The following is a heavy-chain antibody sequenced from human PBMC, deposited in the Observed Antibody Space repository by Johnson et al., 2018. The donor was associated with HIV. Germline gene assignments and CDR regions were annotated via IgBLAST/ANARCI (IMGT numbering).Heavy chain of an antibody. CDR1: GFAVSSNY. V-gene: IGHV3-66*01. D-gene: IGHD6-13*01. J-gene: IGHJ3*02. Sequence: VQLVESGGGLVQSGGSLRLSCGVSGFAVSSNYMSWVRQAPGKGLEWVSIIYSGGSTYYAESVKGRFTISRDNSKNTLYLQRNNLRVEDTAVYDCARDGESQQLPLGDALDIWGQGTMVTVSS. CDR2: IYSGGST. CDR3: ARDGESQQLPLGDALDI.